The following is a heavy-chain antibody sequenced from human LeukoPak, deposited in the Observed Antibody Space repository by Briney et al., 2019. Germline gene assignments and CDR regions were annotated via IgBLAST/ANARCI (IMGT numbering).Heavy chain of an antibody. CDR2: IYYSGST. Sequence: PSETLSLTCTVSGGSISSYYWSWLRQPPGKGLEWIGYIYYSGSTNYNPSLKSRVTISVDTSKNQFSLKLSSVTAADTAVYYCASKWELRNWGQGTLVTVSS. J-gene: IGHJ4*02. V-gene: IGHV4-59*01. CDR1: GGSISSYY. CDR3: ASKWELRN. D-gene: IGHD1-26*01.